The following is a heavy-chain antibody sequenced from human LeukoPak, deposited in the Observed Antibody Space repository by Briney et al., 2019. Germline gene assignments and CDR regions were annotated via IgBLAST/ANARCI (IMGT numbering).Heavy chain of an antibody. D-gene: IGHD4-23*01. CDR2: IRYDGSNK. CDR3: AKDNYGGNTYYYYYMDV. CDR1: GFTFSSYG. J-gene: IGHJ6*03. V-gene: IGHV3-30*02. Sequence: PGGSLRLSCAASGFTFSSYGMHWVRQAPGKGLEGVAFIRYDGSNKYYADSVKGRFTISRDNSKNTLYLQMNSLRAEDTAVYYCAKDNYGGNTYYYYYMDVWGKGTTVTVSS.